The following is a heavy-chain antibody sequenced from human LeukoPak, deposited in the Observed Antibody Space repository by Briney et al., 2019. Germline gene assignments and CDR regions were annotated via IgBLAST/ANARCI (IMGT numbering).Heavy chain of an antibody. CDR1: GYTFTGYY. V-gene: IGHV1-2*02. D-gene: IGHD3-10*01. Sequence: ASVKVSCKASGYTFTGYYMHWVRQAPGQGLEWMGWINPNSGGTNYAQKFQGRVTMTRDTSISTAYMELSRLRSDDTAVYYCARGDYYGSGSYSYFDYWGQGTLVTVSS. CDR3: ARGDYYGSGSYSYFDY. J-gene: IGHJ4*02. CDR2: INPNSGGT.